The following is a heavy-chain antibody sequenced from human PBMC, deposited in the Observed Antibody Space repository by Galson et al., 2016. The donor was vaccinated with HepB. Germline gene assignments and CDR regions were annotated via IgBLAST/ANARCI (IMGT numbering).Heavy chain of an antibody. D-gene: IGHD3-10*01. J-gene: IGHJ3*02. V-gene: IGHV3-53*01. CDR2: LYRDGST. CDR3: ARNMYGAATNYIGDVFDI. CDR1: GLTVSGDY. Sequence: SLRLSCAVSGLTVSGDYMSWVCPAPGKGLEWVSVLYRDGSTYYADSVEGRFTISRDNSRNTLYLQMNSLRAEDTAMYYCARNMYGAATNYIGDVFDIWGQGTMVTVSS.